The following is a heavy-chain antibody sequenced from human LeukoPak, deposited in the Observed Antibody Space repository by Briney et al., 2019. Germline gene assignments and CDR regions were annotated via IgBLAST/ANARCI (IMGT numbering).Heavy chain of an antibody. V-gene: IGHV3-23*01. CDR2: ISGSGGST. Sequence: GGSLRLSCAASEFTFSNYAMSWVRQAPGKGLEWVSGISGSGGSTYYADSVKGRFTISRDNSKNTQYLQMNSLRAEDTAVYYCAKDMGARVVPAAIPISPFDYWGQGTPVTVSS. CDR1: EFTFSNYA. J-gene: IGHJ4*02. D-gene: IGHD2-2*01. CDR3: AKDMGARVVPAAIPISPFDY.